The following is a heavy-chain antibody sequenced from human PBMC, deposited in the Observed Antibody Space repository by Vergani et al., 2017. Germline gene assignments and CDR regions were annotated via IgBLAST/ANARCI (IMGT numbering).Heavy chain of an antibody. J-gene: IGHJ3*02. Sequence: QVQLQESGPGLVKPSETLSLTCTVSGGSISSYYWSWIRQPPGKGLEWIGYIYYSGSTNFNPSLKSRVTISVDTSKNQFSLKLSSVTAADTAVYYCARGFYGSGILAFDIWGQGTMVTVSS. V-gene: IGHV4-59*01. CDR3: ARGFYGSGILAFDI. CDR1: GGSISSYY. CDR2: IYYSGST. D-gene: IGHD3-10*01.